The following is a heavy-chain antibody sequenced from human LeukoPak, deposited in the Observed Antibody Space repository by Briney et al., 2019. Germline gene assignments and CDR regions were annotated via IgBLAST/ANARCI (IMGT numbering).Heavy chain of an antibody. D-gene: IGHD3-3*01. CDR3: AKSGRHDFWSGYLSFDY. V-gene: IGHV3-30*02. CDR1: GFIFSSYG. CDR2: IRYDGSNK. Sequence: GGSLRLSCAASGFIFSSYGMHWVRQAPGKGLEWVAFIRYDGSNKYYAESVKGRFTISRDNSKNTLYLQMNSLRAEDTAVYYCAKSGRHDFWSGYLSFDYWGQGTLVTVSS. J-gene: IGHJ4*02.